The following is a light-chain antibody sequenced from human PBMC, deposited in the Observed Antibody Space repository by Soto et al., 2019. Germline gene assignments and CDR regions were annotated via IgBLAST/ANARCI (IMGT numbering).Light chain of an antibody. J-gene: IGKJ1*01. CDR3: QHYNSYSEA. CDR2: KAS. Sequence: DIQMTQSPYSLSASVGDRVTITGRARQTISSWLAWYQQKPGKAPKLLIYKASTLKSGVPSRFSGSESGTEFTLIISSLQPDDFATYYCQHYNSYSEAFGQGTKVDI. V-gene: IGKV1-5*03. CDR1: QTISSW.